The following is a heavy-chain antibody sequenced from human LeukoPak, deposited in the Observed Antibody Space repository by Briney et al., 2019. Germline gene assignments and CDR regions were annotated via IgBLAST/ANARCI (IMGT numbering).Heavy chain of an antibody. Sequence: GGSLRLSCAASGFTFSSYGMHWVRQAPGKGLEWVAVISYDGSNKYYADSVKGRFTISRDNSKNTLYLQMNSLRAEDAAVYYCAKDMKQWLVLLYYYYYGMDVWGQGTTVTVSS. J-gene: IGHJ6*02. CDR2: ISYDGSNK. V-gene: IGHV3-30*18. CDR1: GFTFSSYG. CDR3: AKDMKQWLVLLYYYYYGMDV. D-gene: IGHD6-19*01.